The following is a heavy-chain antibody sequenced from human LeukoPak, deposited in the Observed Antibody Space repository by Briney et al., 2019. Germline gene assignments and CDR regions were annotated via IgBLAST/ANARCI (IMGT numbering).Heavy chain of an antibody. CDR3: ARGRVWGLVRGVKYDC. Sequence: SETLSLTCAVYGGSFSGYYWSWIRQPPGKGLEWIGEINHSGSTNYNPSLKSRVTISVDTSKNQFSLKLSSVTAADTAVYYCARGRVWGLVRGVKYDCWGQGTLVTVSS. D-gene: IGHD3-10*01. CDR1: GGSFSGYY. CDR2: INHSGST. V-gene: IGHV4-34*01. J-gene: IGHJ4*02.